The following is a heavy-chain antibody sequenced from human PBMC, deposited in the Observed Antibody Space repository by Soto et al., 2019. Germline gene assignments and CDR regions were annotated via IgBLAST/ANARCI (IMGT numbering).Heavy chain of an antibody. J-gene: IGHJ4*02. CDR1: GGSISIYY. CDR2: IYYSGST. V-gene: IGHV4-59*08. D-gene: IGHD2-15*01. Sequence: SETLSLTCTVSGGSISIYYWSWIRQPPGKGLEWIGYIYYSGSTNYNPSLKSRVTISVDTSKNQFSLKLSSVTAADTAVYYCARTCSGGTCSFDYWGQGTLVTVSS. CDR3: ARTCSGGTCSFDY.